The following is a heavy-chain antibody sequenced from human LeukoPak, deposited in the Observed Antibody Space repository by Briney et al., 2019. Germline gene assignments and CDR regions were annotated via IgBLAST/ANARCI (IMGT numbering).Heavy chain of an antibody. J-gene: IGHJ4*02. V-gene: IGHV3-33*01. CDR1: GFTFSSYG. CDR2: IWYDGSNK. CDR3: ARDSSSYSASYFDY. D-gene: IGHD3-22*01. Sequence: GRSLRLSCAASGFTFSSYGMHWVRQAPGKGLEWVAVIWYDGSNKYYADSVKGRFTISRDNSKNTLYLQMNSLRAEDTAVYYCARDSSSYSASYFDYWGQGTLVTVSS.